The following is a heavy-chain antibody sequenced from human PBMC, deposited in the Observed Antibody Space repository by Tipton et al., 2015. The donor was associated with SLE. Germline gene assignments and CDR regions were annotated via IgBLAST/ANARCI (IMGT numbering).Heavy chain of an antibody. Sequence: TLSLTCTVSGGSINRYYWSWIRQPPGKGLEWVGYIHSSGSNNYNSSLESRVTISIDTSRNQLSLKLTSVTASDTAVYYCARSDGGYWGQVTLVTVSS. CDR1: GGSINRYY. V-gene: IGHV4-59*01. D-gene: IGHD3-16*01. J-gene: IGHJ4*02. CDR3: ARSDGGY. CDR2: IHSSGSN.